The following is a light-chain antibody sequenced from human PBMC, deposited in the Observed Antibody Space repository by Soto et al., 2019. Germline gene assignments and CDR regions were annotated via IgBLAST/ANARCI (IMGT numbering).Light chain of an antibody. CDR2: GAS. CDR1: QSVSSSD. V-gene: IGKV3-20*01. J-gene: IGKJ5*01. CDR3: QQHGSSPS. Sequence: EIVLTQSPGTLSLSPGERATLSCRASQSVSSSDLVWYQQKPGQAPRLLIYGASRRASGIADRFSGSGSGTHFTLTISRLVPEDFVVYYCQQHGSSPSFGQGTRLEIK.